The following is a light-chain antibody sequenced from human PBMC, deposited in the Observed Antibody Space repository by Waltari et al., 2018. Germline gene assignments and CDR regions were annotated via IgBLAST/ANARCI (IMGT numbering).Light chain of an antibody. CDR2: EVS. J-gene: IGLJ2*01. Sequence: QSALPQPPSATGSPGQSVTISCTGTSSDVGGYNYVSCYQQRPAKAPKLMSYEVSKRHVGVPDCFSGSNSGNTASLAVSGLQAEDEADYYCSSYAGSNNLIFGGGTKPTVL. V-gene: IGLV2-8*01. CDR3: SSYAGSNNLI. CDR1: SSDVGGYNY.